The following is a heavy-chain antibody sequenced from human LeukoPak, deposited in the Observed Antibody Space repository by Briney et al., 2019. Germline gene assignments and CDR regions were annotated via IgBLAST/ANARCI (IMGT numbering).Heavy chain of an antibody. J-gene: IGHJ3*02. CDR2: IYYSGST. D-gene: IGHD3-10*01. Sequence: PSETLSLTCTVSGGSISSGGYYWSWIRQHPGKGLEWIGYIYYSGSTYYNPSLKSRVTISVDTSKNQFSLKLSSVTAADTAVYYCARDQGRGSGSYYPPDAFDIWGQGTMVTVSS. CDR3: ARDQGRGSGSYYPPDAFDI. CDR1: GGSISSGGYY. V-gene: IGHV4-31*03.